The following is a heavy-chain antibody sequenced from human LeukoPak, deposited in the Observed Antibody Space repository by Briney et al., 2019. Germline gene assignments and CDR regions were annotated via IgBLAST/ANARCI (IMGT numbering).Heavy chain of an antibody. CDR3: ATAGFGEFYYYYGMDV. D-gene: IGHD3-10*01. CDR1: GFTFSSYA. J-gene: IGHJ6*02. Sequence: GGSLRLSCAASGFTFSSYAMHWVRQAPGKGLEWVAVISYDGSNKYYADSVKGRFTISRDNSKNTLYLQMNSLRSEDTAVYYCATAGFGEFYYYYGMDVWGQGTTVTVSS. CDR2: ISYDGSNK. V-gene: IGHV3-30-3*01.